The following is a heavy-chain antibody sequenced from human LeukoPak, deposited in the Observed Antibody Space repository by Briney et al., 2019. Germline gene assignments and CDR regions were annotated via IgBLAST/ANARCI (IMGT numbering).Heavy chain of an antibody. CDR1: GFTFSSCG. D-gene: IGHD3-9*01. Sequence: PGRSLRLSCAASGFTFSSCGMHWVRQAPGKGLEWVAVIWYDGSNKYYADSVKGRFTISRDNSKNTLYLQMNSLRAEDTAVYYCARTPSPKRDILTGRHYYYGMDVWGQGTTVTVSS. V-gene: IGHV3-33*01. CDR2: IWYDGSNK. J-gene: IGHJ6*02. CDR3: ARTPSPKRDILTGRHYYYGMDV.